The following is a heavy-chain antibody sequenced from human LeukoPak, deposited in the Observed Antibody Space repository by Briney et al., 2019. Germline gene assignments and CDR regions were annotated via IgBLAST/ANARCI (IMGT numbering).Heavy chain of an antibody. V-gene: IGHV4-31*03. J-gene: IGHJ4*02. CDR3: AKFSTKYYYDSSGYFDY. D-gene: IGHD3-22*01. Sequence: PSQTLSLTCTVSGGSISSGGYYWSWIRQHPGKGLEWIGYIYYSGSTYYNPSLKSRVTISVDTSKNQFSLKLSSVTAADTAVYYCAKFSTKYYYDSSGYFDYWGQGTLVTVSS. CDR1: GGSISSGGYY. CDR2: IYYSGST.